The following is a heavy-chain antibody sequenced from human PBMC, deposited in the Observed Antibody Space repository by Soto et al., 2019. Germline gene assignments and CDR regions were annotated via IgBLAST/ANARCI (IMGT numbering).Heavy chain of an antibody. CDR3: ARVSTTAKTFEY. V-gene: IGHV3-53*02. Sequence: EVQLVETGGGLIQPGGSLRLSCATSGFTVSSNYMSWVRQAPGRGLEWVSVIYSGGSTYYADSVKGRFTISRDNSKNTLCLQMHSLRTEDTALYYCARVSTTAKTFEYWGQGTLVTVSS. CDR1: GFTVSSNY. CDR2: IYSGGST. J-gene: IGHJ4*02.